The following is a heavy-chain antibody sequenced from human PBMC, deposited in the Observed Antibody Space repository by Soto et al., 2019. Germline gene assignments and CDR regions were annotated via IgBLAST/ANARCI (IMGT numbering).Heavy chain of an antibody. V-gene: IGHV3-48*01. D-gene: IGHD4-17*01. Sequence: EEQLVESGGGLVQPGGSLRLSCAASGFSFSSHIMYWVRQAPGKGLEWVSSINSGSTTIYYADSVQGRFTISRDNAKTALYLQMNSQRADDTAVYYCLNGDYYVGQGTLVTVSS. CDR2: INSGSTTI. J-gene: IGHJ4*02. CDR1: GFSFSSHI. CDR3: LNGDYY.